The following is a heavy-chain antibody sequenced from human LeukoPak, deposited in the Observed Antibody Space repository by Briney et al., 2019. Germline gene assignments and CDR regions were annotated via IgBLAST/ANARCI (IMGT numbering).Heavy chain of an antibody. CDR3: AREEGVPAATN. CDR1: GFTFSSYS. CDR2: ISSSSSYI. D-gene: IGHD2-2*01. V-gene: IGHV3-21*01. Sequence: GGSPRLSCASSGFTFSSYSMNWVRRAPGKGLEWVSSISSSSSYIYYADSVKGRFTISRDNAKNSLYLQMNSLRAEDTAVYYCAREEGVPAATNWGQGTLVTVSS. J-gene: IGHJ4*02.